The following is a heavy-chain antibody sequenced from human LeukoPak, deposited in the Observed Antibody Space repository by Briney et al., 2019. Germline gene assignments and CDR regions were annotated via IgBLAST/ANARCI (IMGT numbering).Heavy chain of an antibody. CDR2: VHLNGRT. V-gene: IGHV4-4*02. CDR3: ASTSAMVYFDY. J-gene: IGHJ4*02. CDR1: GGSISTTNW. D-gene: IGHD5-18*01. Sequence: PSGTLSLTCDVSGGSISTTNWWTWVRQPPGGGLEWIGEVHLNGRTHYSPSLESRVTLSVDMSENHVSLQLTSVTAADTAVYYCASTSAMVYFDYWGQGTLVTVSS.